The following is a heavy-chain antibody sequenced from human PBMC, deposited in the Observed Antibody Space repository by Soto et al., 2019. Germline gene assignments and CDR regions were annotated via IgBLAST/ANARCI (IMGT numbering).Heavy chain of an antibody. CDR2: ISYDGTNK. CDR3: ARGTGDFDY. V-gene: IGHV3-30-3*01. J-gene: IGHJ4*02. D-gene: IGHD7-27*01. Sequence: QVQLVESGGGVVQPGRSLRLSCAASGFTLSSGFAMHWVRQAPGKGLEWVTAISYDGTNKYYADSVKGRFTISRDNAKNTLYLQMNSLRAEDTAVYYCARGTGDFDYWGQGTLVTVSS. CDR1: GFTLSSGFA.